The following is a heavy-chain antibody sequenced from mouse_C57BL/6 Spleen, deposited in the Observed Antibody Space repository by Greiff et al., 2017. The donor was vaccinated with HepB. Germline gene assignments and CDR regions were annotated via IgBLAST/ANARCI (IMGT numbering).Heavy chain of an antibody. Sequence: VQLKQSGPELVKPGASVKISCKASGYSFTGYYMNWVKQSPEKSLEWIGEINPSTGGTTYNQKFKAKATLTVDKSSSTAYMQLKSLTSEDSAVYYCARYYYYGSSYGNYFDYWGQGTTLTVSS. CDR2: INPSTGGT. CDR1: GYSFTGYY. CDR3: ARYYYYGSSYGNYFDY. V-gene: IGHV1-42*01. D-gene: IGHD1-1*01. J-gene: IGHJ2*01.